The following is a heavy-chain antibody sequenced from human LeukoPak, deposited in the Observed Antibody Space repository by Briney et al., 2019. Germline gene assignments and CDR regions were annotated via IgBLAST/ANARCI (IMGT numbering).Heavy chain of an antibody. V-gene: IGHV3-21*01. Sequence: GGSLRLSCAASGFTFSSYSMNWVRQAPGKGLEWVSSISSSSCYIYYADSVKGRFTISRDNAKNSLYLQMNSLRAEDTAVYYCARDLPGYCSGGSCYGSDYWGQGTLVTVSS. CDR1: GFTFSSYS. D-gene: IGHD2-15*01. CDR3: ARDLPGYCSGGSCYGSDY. CDR2: ISSSSCYI. J-gene: IGHJ4*02.